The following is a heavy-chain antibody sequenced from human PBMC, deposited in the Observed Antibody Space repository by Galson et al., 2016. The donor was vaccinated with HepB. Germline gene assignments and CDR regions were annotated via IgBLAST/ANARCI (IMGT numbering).Heavy chain of an antibody. CDR2: ISVYNGNT. D-gene: IGHD2-2*01. V-gene: IGHV1-18*01. CDR1: GYTFTSYA. CDR3: ARDRSKPYLLLSNYYCYGMDV. Sequence: SVQVPCKASGYTFTSYAISWVRQAPGQGLAWLGWISVYNGNTAYAQKLQGRVTMTAATSTNTAYIELTRLGTDDTAVYYCARDRSKPYLLLSNYYCYGMDVWGQGTTVTVSS. J-gene: IGHJ6*02.